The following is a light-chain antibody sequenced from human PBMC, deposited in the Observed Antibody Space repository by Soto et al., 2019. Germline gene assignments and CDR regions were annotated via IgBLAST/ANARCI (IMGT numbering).Light chain of an antibody. Sequence: DIEMTQSPSTLSASVGDRVTITCRASQNISARLAWYQHKPGTAPKLLIYKASNLKTGVPSRFSGSGSGTELILTISGLQSDDFATYYCQQYSACPSTFGPGTKLEIK. V-gene: IGKV1-5*03. CDR1: QNISAR. J-gene: IGKJ2*01. CDR3: QQYSACPST. CDR2: KAS.